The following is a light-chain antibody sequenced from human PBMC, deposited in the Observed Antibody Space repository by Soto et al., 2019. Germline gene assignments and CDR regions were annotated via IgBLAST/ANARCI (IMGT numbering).Light chain of an antibody. CDR2: ATS. Sequence: DIQMTQSPSSLSASVVDRVTITCQASQDISNFLNWYQQKPGTVPKLLIYATSNLQSGVPSRFSGRGFGTDFTLTISSLQPEDFATYYCQQSFTTPSFGQGTRLEIK. V-gene: IGKV1-39*01. CDR1: QDISNF. J-gene: IGKJ5*01. CDR3: QQSFTTPS.